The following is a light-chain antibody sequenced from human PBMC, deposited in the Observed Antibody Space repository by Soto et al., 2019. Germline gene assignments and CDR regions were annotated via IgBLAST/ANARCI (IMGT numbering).Light chain of an antibody. Sequence: EIVFTQSPCTLSLSPGERATLSCRASQSVSGSYLAWYQQKPGQAPRLLIYGASSRATGIPDRFSGSGSGTDFTLTISRLEPEDFATYYCQQYSSYSPLTFGGGTKVDIK. CDR1: QSVSGSY. J-gene: IGKJ4*01. V-gene: IGKV3-20*01. CDR3: QQYSSYSPLT. CDR2: GAS.